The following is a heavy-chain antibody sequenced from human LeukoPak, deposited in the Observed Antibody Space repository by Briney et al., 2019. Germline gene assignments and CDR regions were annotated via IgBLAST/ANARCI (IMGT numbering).Heavy chain of an antibody. Sequence: SETLSLTCAVYGGSFSGYYWSWIRQPPGKGLEWIGEINLSGSTNYNPSLKSRVTISVDTSKIQFSLKLSSVTAADTAVYYCARGSSDWYFDLWGRGTLVTVSS. CDR3: ARGSSDWYFDL. D-gene: IGHD6-6*01. V-gene: IGHV4-34*01. CDR2: INLSGST. CDR1: GGSFSGYY. J-gene: IGHJ2*01.